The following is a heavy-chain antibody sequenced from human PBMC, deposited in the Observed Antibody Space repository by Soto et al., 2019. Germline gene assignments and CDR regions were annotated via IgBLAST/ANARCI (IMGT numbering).Heavy chain of an antibody. CDR1: GYTFTSYY. Sequence: GASVKVSCKASGYTFTSYYIHWVRQAPGQGLEWMGWINPITGGTNYAPKFQGRVTMTRDTSITTAYMELSRLRSDDTAVYYCARNYYDSSDRDYLAYCGQGTPVIVSS. V-gene: IGHV1-2*02. J-gene: IGHJ4*02. CDR2: INPITGGT. CDR3: ARNYYDSSDRDYLAY. D-gene: IGHD3-22*01.